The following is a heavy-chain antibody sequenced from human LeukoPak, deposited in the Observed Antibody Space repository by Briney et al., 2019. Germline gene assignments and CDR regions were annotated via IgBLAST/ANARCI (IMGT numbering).Heavy chain of an antibody. J-gene: IGHJ6*02. CDR2: IYTSGRT. CDR3: AREGYCSGGSCYSWLVV. D-gene: IGHD2-15*01. CDR1: GGSIRSYY. V-gene: IGHV4-4*07. Sequence: SETLSLTCTVSGGSIRSYYWSWIRQPAGKGLEWIGRIYTSGRTDYNPSLKSRVTMSVDTSKNQFSLKLSSVTAADTAVYYCAREGYCSGGSCYSWLVVWGQGTTVTVS.